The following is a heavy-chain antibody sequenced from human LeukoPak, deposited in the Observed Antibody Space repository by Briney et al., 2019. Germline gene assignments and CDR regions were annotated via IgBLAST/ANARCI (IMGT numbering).Heavy chain of an antibody. J-gene: IGHJ4*02. CDR3: ARPLDYDSSGYDGYFDY. CDR2: INTNTGNP. D-gene: IGHD3-22*01. CDR1: GYTFTSYA. Sequence: RASVTASCKASGYTFTSYAMNWVRQAPGQGLEWMGWINTNTGNPTYAQGFTGRFVFSLDTSVSTAYLQISRLKAEDTAVYYCARPLDYDSSGYDGYFDYWGQGTLVTVSS. V-gene: IGHV7-4-1*02.